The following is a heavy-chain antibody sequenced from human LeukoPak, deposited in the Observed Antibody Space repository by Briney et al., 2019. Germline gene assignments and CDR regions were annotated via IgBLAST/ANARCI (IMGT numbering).Heavy chain of an antibody. Sequence: SETLSLTCTVSGGSINSSSYYWGWIRQPPGKGLEWIGSIYYSGSTYYNPSLKSRVTISVDTSKNQFSLKLSSVTAADTAVYYCARPVEKRHAFDIWGQGTMVTVSS. D-gene: IGHD2-15*01. V-gene: IGHV4-39*01. CDR3: ARPVEKRHAFDI. J-gene: IGHJ3*02. CDR1: GGSINSSSYY. CDR2: IYYSGST.